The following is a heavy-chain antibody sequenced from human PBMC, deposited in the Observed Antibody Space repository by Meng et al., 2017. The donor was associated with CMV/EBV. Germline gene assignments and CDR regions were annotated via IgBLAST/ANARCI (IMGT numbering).Heavy chain of an antibody. CDR1: GCTFRNYW. Sequence: SGCTFRNYWMQWVRQAPGKGRVWVSRIDTDGTITSYADSVKGRFTVSRDNSKNTLYLQMNSLRAEDTAVYYCTRDAADSSSPAWFDPWGQGTLVTVSS. J-gene: IGHJ5*02. V-gene: IGHV3-74*01. CDR2: IDTDGTIT. D-gene: IGHD6-13*01. CDR3: TRDAADSSSPAWFDP.